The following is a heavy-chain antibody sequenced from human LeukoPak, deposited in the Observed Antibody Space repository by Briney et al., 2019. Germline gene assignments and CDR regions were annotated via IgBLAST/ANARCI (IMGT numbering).Heavy chain of an antibody. Sequence: KAGGSLRLSCAASGFTFSDYYMSWIRQAPGKGLEWVSYISSSGSTIYYADSVKGRFTISRDNAKNSLYLQMNSLRAEDTAVYYCARDRPRMAGGDYYYYYGMDVWGQGTTVTVSS. J-gene: IGHJ6*02. D-gene: IGHD6-19*01. V-gene: IGHV3-11*04. CDR2: ISSSGSTI. CDR3: ARDRPRMAGGDYYYYYGMDV. CDR1: GFTFSDYY.